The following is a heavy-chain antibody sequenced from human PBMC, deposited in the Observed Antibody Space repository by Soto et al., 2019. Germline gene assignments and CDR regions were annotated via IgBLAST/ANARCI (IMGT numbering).Heavy chain of an antibody. J-gene: IGHJ1*01. V-gene: IGHV3-30-3*01. D-gene: IGHD1-26*01. CDR1: GFTFSSYA. CDR2: ISYDGSNK. CDR3: ARDGVGATTRKYFQH. Sequence: QVQLVESGGGVVQPGRSLRLSCAASGFTFSSYAMHWVRQAPGKGLEWVAVISYDGSNKYYADSVKGRFTISRDNSKNTLYLQMNSLRAEDTAVYYCARDGVGATTRKYFQHWGQGTLVTVSS.